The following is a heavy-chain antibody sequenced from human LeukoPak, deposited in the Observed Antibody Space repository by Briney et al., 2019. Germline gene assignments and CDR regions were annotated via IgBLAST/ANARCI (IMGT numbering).Heavy chain of an antibody. CDR2: IYYSGST. V-gene: IGHV4-30-4*01. D-gene: IGHD2-21*02. CDR3: ARVSPTGDSYYYYGTDV. CDR1: GGSISSGDYY. J-gene: IGHJ6*02. Sequence: NPSETLSLTCTVSGGSISSGDYYWSWIRQPPGKGLEWIGYIYYSGSTYYNPSLKSRVTISVDTSKNQFSLKLSSVTAADTAVYYCARVSPTGDSYYYYGTDVWGQGTTVTVSS.